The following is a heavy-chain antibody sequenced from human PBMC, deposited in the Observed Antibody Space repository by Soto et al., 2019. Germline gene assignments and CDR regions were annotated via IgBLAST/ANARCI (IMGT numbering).Heavy chain of an antibody. CDR3: ARGAYESSGYFNDY. J-gene: IGHJ4*01. V-gene: IGHV3-74*03. D-gene: IGHD3-22*01. CDR2: INSDGTTT. CDR1: RFTFSNYW. Sequence: GGSLRLSCAASRFTFSNYWLHWVRQAPGKGLVWVSRINSDGTTTKYADSVKGRFTISRDNAQHTLDLQMSSLRAEDTAVYYCARGAYESSGYFNDYWGQGTLVTVSS.